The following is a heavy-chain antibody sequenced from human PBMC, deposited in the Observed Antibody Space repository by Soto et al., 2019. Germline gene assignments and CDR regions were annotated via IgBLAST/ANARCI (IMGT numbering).Heavy chain of an antibody. CDR1: GFTFSSYA. V-gene: IGHV3-23*01. J-gene: IGHJ4*02. D-gene: IGHD1-26*01. CDR3: ARRGSGSYYDY. Sequence: EVQLLESGGGLVQPGGSLRLSCVASGFTFSSYAMRWVRQAPVKGLEWVSGISGSGGSTYYADSVKGRFTISRDNSKNTLYLQMNSLRADDTAVYYCARRGSGSYYDYWGQGTLVTVSS. CDR2: ISGSGGST.